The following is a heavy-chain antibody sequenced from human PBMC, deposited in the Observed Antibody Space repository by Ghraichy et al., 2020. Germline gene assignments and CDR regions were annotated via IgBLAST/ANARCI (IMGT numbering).Heavy chain of an antibody. CDR3: AKDRVVVVTATFDY. CDR2: ISGSGGST. D-gene: IGHD2-21*02. V-gene: IGHV3-23*01. J-gene: IGHJ4*02. CDR1: GFTFSSYA. Sequence: GGSLRLSCTASGFTFSSYAMSWVRQAPGKGLEWVSAISGSGGSTYYADSVKGRFTISRDNSKNTLYLQMNSLRAEDTAVYYCAKDRVVVVTATFDYWGQGTLVTVSS.